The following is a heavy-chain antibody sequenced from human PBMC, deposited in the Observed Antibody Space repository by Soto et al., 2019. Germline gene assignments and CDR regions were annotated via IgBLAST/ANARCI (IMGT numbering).Heavy chain of an antibody. CDR3: ARANSGDDDEFDY. CDR2: INPNSGGT. J-gene: IGHJ4*02. D-gene: IGHD5-12*01. CDR1: GYIFTGYY. V-gene: IGHV1-2*02. Sequence: ASVKVSCKASGYIFTGYYIHWVRQAPGQGLEWVGWINPNSGGTDSAQKFQGRVTMTRDTSITTAYMELTRLTYDDTAVYYCARANSGDDDEFDYWGQGTLVTVSS.